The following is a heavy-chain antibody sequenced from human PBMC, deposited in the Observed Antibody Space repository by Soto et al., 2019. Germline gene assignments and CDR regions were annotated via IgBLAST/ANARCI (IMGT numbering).Heavy chain of an antibody. J-gene: IGHJ6*02. CDR1: GGTFSSYA. Sequence: SVKVSCKASGGTFSSYAISWVRQAPGQGLEWMGGIIPIFGTANYAQKFQGRVTITADESTSTAYMELSSLRSEDTAVYYCADTYYDFWSGYYIPADYYYYGMDVWGQGTTVTVSS. CDR3: ADTYYDFWSGYYIPADYYYYGMDV. CDR2: IIPIFGTA. D-gene: IGHD3-3*01. V-gene: IGHV1-69*13.